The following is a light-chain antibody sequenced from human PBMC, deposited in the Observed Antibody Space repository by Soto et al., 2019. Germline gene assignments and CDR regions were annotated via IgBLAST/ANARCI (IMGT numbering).Light chain of an antibody. J-gene: IGLJ1*01. CDR3: AAWDDSLNGVYV. V-gene: IGLV1-44*01. CDR2: SNN. Sequence: QLVLTQPPSASGTPGQRVTISCSGSSSNIGSNTVSWYQQLPGTAPKLLIYSNNRRPSGVPERFSGSNSGTSASLAISGLQSEDEADYYCAAWDDSLNGVYVFGTGTKVTVL. CDR1: SSNIGSNT.